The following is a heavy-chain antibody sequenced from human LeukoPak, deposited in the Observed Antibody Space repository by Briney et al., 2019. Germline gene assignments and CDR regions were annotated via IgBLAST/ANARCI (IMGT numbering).Heavy chain of an antibody. J-gene: IGHJ6*02. V-gene: IGHV3-33*01. Sequence: GGSLRLSCAASGFTFSSYGMHRVRQAPGKGLEWVAVIWYDGSNKYYADSVKGRFTISRDNSKNTLYLQMNSLRAEDTAVYYCARDKGYSYGNYYYGMDVWGQGTTVTVSS. CDR3: ARDKGYSYGNYYYGMDV. CDR1: GFTFSSYG. D-gene: IGHD5-18*01. CDR2: IWYDGSNK.